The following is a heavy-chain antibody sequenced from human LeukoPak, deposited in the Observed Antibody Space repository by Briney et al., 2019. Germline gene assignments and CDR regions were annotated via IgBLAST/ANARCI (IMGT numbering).Heavy chain of an antibody. CDR1: RGSISSEC. D-gene: IGHD2-2*01. CDR3: ARQAYCSGTSCYPFEY. J-gene: IGHJ4*02. Sequence: PSETLSLTCTVSRGSISSECWSWIRQPPGKGLEWIGYIHYSGSTSYNPSLKSRVTISVDTSKNQFSLKLDSVTAADTAVYYCARQAYCSGTSCYPFEYWGQGNLVTVS. V-gene: IGHV4-59*08. CDR2: IHYSGST.